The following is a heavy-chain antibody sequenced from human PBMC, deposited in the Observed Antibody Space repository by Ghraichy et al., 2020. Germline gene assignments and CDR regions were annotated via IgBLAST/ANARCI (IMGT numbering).Heavy chain of an antibody. CDR3: ARGGGCSSASCYTTPGIDY. V-gene: IGHV3-7*01. Sequence: GGSLRLSCAASGFTLSYSWMNWVRQAPGKGLEWVANINQDGSEKYYVDSVKGRFTISRDNAKKSVYLQMNSLGAKDTAVYYCARGGGCSSASCYTTPGIDYWGQGTLVTVSS. J-gene: IGHJ4*02. D-gene: IGHD2-2*01. CDR1: GFTLSYSW. CDR2: INQDGSEK.